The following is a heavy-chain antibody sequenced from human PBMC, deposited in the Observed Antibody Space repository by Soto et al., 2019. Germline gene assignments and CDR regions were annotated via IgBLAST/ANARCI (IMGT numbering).Heavy chain of an antibody. Sequence: PSQTLSLTCAISGDSVSSNPASWNWIRQSPSRGLEWLGRTYFRSKWYNDYAVSVKSRIIINPDTSNNQFSLQLNSVTPEDTAVYFCAKGDNPGPKTGYAFDPWGQGIMVTVSS. J-gene: IGHJ5*02. D-gene: IGHD5-12*01. CDR2: TYFRSKWYN. CDR1: GDSVSSNPAS. V-gene: IGHV6-1*01. CDR3: AKGDNPGPKTGYAFDP.